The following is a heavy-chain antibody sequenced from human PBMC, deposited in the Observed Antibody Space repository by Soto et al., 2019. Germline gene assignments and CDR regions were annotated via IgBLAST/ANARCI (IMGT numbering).Heavy chain of an antibody. J-gene: IGHJ3*02. Sequence: PPETLSLSCAASGFTFNSYDMNWVRPAPEKGLEWLSFMTWTGTTIYYADSVEGRFTISRNNAKNSLFLQMNSLRVEDTAVYYCVRDRMGGACDIWGQGTMVTVSS. D-gene: IGHD3-16*01. CDR1: GFTFNSYD. V-gene: IGHV3-48*01. CDR3: VRDRMGGACDI. CDR2: MTWTGTTI.